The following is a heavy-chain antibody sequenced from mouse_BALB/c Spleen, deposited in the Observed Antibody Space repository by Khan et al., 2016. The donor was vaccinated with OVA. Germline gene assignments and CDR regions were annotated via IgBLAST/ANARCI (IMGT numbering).Heavy chain of an antibody. V-gene: IGHV1-87*01. Sequence: QVQLQQSGAELARPGASVKLSCKASGYTFTRYWMQWVKQRPGQGLEWIGAIYPGDGDTKYTQKFKGKATLTADKSSSTAYMELSSLASEDSAVYYFSSHYGSYFDYWGQGTTLTVSS. J-gene: IGHJ2*01. CDR2: IYPGDGDT. D-gene: IGHD2-1*01. CDR3: SSHYGSYFDY. CDR1: GYTFTRYW.